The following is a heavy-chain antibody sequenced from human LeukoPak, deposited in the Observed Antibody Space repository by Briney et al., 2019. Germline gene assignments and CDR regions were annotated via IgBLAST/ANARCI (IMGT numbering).Heavy chain of an antibody. J-gene: IGHJ3*02. CDR1: GFTVSSNY. CDR3: AKELDIAAAGKAFDI. V-gene: IGHV3-23*01. CDR2: ISGSGGST. D-gene: IGHD6-13*01. Sequence: QPGGSLRLSCAASGFTVSSNYMSWVRQAPGKGLGWVSAISGSGGSTYYADSVKGRFTISRDNSKNTLYLQMNSLRAEDTAVYYCAKELDIAAAGKAFDIWGQGTMVTVSS.